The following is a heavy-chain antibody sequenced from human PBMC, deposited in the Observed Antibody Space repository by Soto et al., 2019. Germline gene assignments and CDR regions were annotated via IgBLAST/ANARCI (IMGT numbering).Heavy chain of an antibody. CDR2: IYYSGST. Sequence: PSETLSLTCTVSGGSINNHYWSWIRQPPGKGLEWIGYIYYSGSTNYNPSLKSRVTISVDTSKNQFSLKLSSVTAADTAVYYCARLRPSLHCSSTSCYSGSYYYMDVWGKGTTVTVSS. CDR1: GGSINNHY. CDR3: ARLRPSLHCSSTSCYSGSYYYMDV. V-gene: IGHV4-59*08. D-gene: IGHD2-2*01. J-gene: IGHJ6*03.